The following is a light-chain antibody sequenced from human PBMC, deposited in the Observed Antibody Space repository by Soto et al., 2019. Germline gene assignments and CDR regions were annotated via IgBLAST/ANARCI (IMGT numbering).Light chain of an antibody. CDR3: QQRSNWPRFT. J-gene: IGKJ2*01. Sequence: EIVLAQSPATLSLSPGERATLSCRASQSVSNYLAWYQQKPGQAPRLLIYDASNRATGIPARFSGSGSGTDFTLTISSLEPQDFAVYYCQQRSNWPRFTFGQGTKVEIK. V-gene: IGKV3-11*01. CDR1: QSVSNY. CDR2: DAS.